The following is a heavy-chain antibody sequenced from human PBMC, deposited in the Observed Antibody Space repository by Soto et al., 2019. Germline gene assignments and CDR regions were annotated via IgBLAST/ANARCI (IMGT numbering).Heavy chain of an antibody. Sequence: ASVKVSCKASGYTFTGYYMHWVRQAPGQGLEWMGWINPNSGGTNYAQKFQGWVTMTRDTSISTAYMELSRLRSDDTAVYYCATGGIAAAHYVMDVWGQGSTVIVSS. V-gene: IGHV1-2*04. CDR2: INPNSGGT. CDR3: ATGGIAAAHYVMDV. J-gene: IGHJ6*02. D-gene: IGHD6-13*01. CDR1: GYTFTGYY.